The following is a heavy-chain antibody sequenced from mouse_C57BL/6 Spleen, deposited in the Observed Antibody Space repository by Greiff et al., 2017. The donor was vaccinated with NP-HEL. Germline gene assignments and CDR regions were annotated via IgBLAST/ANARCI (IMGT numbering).Heavy chain of an antibody. CDR3: ANGYDGYRYWYFDV. CDR1: GYTFTSYW. Sequence: QVQLQQSGAELVKPGASVKMSCKASGYTFTSYWITWVKQRPGQGLEWIGDIYPGSGSTNYNEKFKSKATLTVDTSSSTAYMQLSSLTSEDSAVYYCANGYDGYRYWYFDVWGTGTTVTVSS. CDR2: IYPGSGST. V-gene: IGHV1-55*01. D-gene: IGHD2-3*01. J-gene: IGHJ1*03.